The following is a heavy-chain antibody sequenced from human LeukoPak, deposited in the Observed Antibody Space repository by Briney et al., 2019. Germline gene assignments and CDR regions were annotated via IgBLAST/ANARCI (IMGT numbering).Heavy chain of an antibody. D-gene: IGHD6-13*01. J-gene: IGHJ3*02. Sequence: SETLSLTCTVSGGSISSSSYYWGWIRQPPGKGLEWIGSIYYSGSTYYNPSLKSRVTISVDTSKNQFSLKPSSVTAADTAVYYCASQGGIAAAGTSAFDIRGQGTMVTVSS. V-gene: IGHV4-39*01. CDR3: ASQGGIAAAGTSAFDI. CDR1: GGSISSSSYY. CDR2: IYYSGST.